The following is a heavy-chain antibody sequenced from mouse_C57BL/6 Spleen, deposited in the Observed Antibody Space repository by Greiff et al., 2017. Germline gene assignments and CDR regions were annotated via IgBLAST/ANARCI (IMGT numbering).Heavy chain of an antibody. CDR2: FYPGSGSI. J-gene: IGHJ4*01. D-gene: IGHD3-2*02. CDR3: ARHDDSSGYAMDY. Sequence: VQRVESGSSLVPPGASVPLSCQASGSPFPASPLPCFPQRSGPGLAWIWWFYPGSGSITYNEKFKDKSPLTADKSSSTVYMELSRLTSEDSAVYFCARHDDSSGYAMDYWGQGTSVTVSS. CDR1: GSPFPASP. V-gene: IGHV1-62-2*01.